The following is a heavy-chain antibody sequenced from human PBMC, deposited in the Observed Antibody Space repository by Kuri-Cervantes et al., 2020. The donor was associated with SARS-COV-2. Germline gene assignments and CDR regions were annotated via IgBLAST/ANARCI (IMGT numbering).Heavy chain of an antibody. CDR3: ARSYCGGDCYSFYYYYYGMDV. J-gene: IGHJ6*02. D-gene: IGHD2-21*02. V-gene: IGHV4-38-2*01. CDR2: IYHRGRT. Sequence: SETLSLTCAVSGYSISSGSYWGWIRQSPGKGLEWIGHIYHRGRTYSNPSLKSRVTMSVDTSKNQFSLKLSSVTAADTAVYYCARSYCGGDCYSFYYYYYGMDVWGQGTTVTVSS. CDR1: GYSISSGSY.